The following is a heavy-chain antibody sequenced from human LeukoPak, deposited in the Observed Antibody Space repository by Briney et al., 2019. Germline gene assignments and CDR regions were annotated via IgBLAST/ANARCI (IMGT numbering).Heavy chain of an antibody. CDR3: ARMVRGDGWFDP. CDR1: GFTFSSYE. V-gene: IGHV3-48*03. J-gene: IGHJ5*02. Sequence: GGSLRLSCAASGFTFSSYEMNWIRQAPGKGLEWVSYISSSGSTIYYADSVKGRFTIPRDNAKNSLYLQMNSLRAEDTAVYYCARMVRGDGWFDPWGQGTLVTVSS. D-gene: IGHD3-10*01. CDR2: ISSSGSTI.